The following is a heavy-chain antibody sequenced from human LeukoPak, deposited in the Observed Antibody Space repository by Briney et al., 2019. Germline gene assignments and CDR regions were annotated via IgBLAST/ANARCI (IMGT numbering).Heavy chain of an antibody. Sequence: GGSLRLSCAASGFTFSSYSMNWVRQAPGKGLEWVSYISSSSSTIYYADSVKGRFIISRDNAKNSLYLQMNSLRAEDTAVYYCAREYYDSSGHNSWGQGTLVTVSP. D-gene: IGHD3-22*01. CDR3: AREYYDSSGHNS. CDR1: GFTFSSYS. J-gene: IGHJ4*02. CDR2: ISSSSSTI. V-gene: IGHV3-48*01.